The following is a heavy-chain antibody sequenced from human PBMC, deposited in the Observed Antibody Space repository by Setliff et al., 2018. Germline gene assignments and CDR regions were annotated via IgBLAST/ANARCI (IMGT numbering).Heavy chain of an antibody. CDR3: ARHATYYYGSGNLPFDS. J-gene: IGHJ4*02. CDR2: INYHGSIFHDGTTHST. CDR1: GGSISNSTFY. V-gene: IGHV4-39*01. Sequence: PSETLSLTCTVSGGSISNSTFYWGWIRQPPGKGLEWIGSINYHGSIFHDGTTHSTYYNPSLKSRVTISVDTSKSQFSLKLSSVTAADTAVYYCARHATYYYGSGNLPFDSWGQGTLVTVS. D-gene: IGHD3-10*01.